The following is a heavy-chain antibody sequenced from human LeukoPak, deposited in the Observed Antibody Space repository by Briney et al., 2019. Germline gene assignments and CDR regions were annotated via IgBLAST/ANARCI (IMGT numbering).Heavy chain of an antibody. CDR2: ISYDGSNK. J-gene: IGHJ4*02. D-gene: IGHD1-1*01. Sequence: GRSLRLSCAASGFTFSSYAMHWVRQAPGKGLEWVAVISYDGSNKYYADSVKGRFTISRDNSKNTLYLQMNSLRAEDTAVYFCARDGPWKSDSWGRGTLVTVSS. V-gene: IGHV3-30-3*01. CDR1: GFTFSSYA. CDR3: ARDGPWKSDS.